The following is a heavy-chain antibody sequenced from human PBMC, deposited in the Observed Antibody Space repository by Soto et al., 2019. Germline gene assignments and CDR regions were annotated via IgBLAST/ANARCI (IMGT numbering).Heavy chain of an antibody. J-gene: IGHJ6*02. CDR2: IIPILGIA. V-gene: IGHV1-69*02. Sequence: ASVKVSFKASGYSFTSYTISWVRQAPGQGLEWMGRIIPILGIANYAQKFQGRVTITADKSTSTAYMELSSLRSEDTAVYYCARVGLAITMVRGVTGGMDVWG. CDR3: ARVGLAITMVRGVTGGMDV. D-gene: IGHD3-10*01. CDR1: GYSFTSYT.